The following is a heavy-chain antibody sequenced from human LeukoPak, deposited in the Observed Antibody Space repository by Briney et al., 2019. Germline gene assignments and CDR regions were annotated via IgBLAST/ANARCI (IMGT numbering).Heavy chain of an antibody. Sequence: SVKVSCTASGGTFSSYAISWVRQAPGQGLEWMGGIIPIFGTANYAQKFQGRVTITADESTSTAYMELSSLRSEDTAVYYCARDLPHLRYCSSTSCPSAECFQHWGQGTLVTVSS. J-gene: IGHJ1*01. CDR2: IIPIFGTA. CDR3: ARDLPHLRYCSSTSCPSAECFQH. CDR1: GGTFSSYA. D-gene: IGHD2-2*01. V-gene: IGHV1-69*01.